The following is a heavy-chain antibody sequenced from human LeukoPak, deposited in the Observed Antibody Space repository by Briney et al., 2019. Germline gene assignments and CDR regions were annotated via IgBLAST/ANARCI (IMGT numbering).Heavy chain of an antibody. J-gene: IGHJ4*02. V-gene: IGHV4-59*01. Sequence: PSETLSLNCTGSGGSISSYYWSWIRQPQGKGLEWIGNIYYSGSTNYNPSLNSRVTISVDTSKNQFSLKLSSVTAADTAVYYCARGSWYYYDSSVEFFDYWGQGTLVTVSS. CDR2: IYYSGST. CDR3: ARGSWYYYDSSVEFFDY. CDR1: GGSISSYY. D-gene: IGHD3-22*01.